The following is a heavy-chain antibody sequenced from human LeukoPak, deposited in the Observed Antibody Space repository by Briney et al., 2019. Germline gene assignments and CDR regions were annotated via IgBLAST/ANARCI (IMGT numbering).Heavy chain of an antibody. V-gene: IGHV3-30-3*01. CDR2: ISYDGSNK. CDR3: ARVIDDSSGYYYEPEYFQH. D-gene: IGHD3-22*01. CDR1: GFTLSSYA. Sequence: GGSLRLSCAASGFTLSSYAMHWVRQAPGKGLEWVTVISYDGSNKYFAGSVKGRFTVSRDNSKNTVYLQMNSLRAEDTAVYYCARVIDDSSGYYYEPEYFQHWGQGTLVTVSS. J-gene: IGHJ1*01.